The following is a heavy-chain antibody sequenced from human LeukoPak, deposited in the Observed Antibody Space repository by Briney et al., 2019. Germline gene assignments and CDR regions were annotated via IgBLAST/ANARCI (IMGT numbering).Heavy chain of an antibody. CDR3: ARVNGSSRGYWYFDL. D-gene: IGHD6-13*01. CDR2: IYYSGST. Sequence: SETLSLTCTVSGGSISSYYWGWIRQPPGKGLEWIGYIYYSGSTNYNPSLKSRVTISVDTSKNQFSLKLSSVTAADTAVYYCARVNGSSRGYWYFDLCGRGTLVTVSS. J-gene: IGHJ2*01. CDR1: GGSISSYY. V-gene: IGHV4-59*01.